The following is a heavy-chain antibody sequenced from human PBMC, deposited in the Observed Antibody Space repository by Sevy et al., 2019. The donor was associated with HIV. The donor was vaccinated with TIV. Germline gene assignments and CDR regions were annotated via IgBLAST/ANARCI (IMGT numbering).Heavy chain of an antibody. J-gene: IGHJ4*02. Sequence: SETLSLTCAVRGGSIGGYYWSWIRQAPGKGPEWIGEISHSGATNYSPSLASRVTIYVDTSNNQWSLRLTSLTAADSGKYFCARGREVATLLGVFDTWGPGTLVTVSS. V-gene: IGHV4-34*01. CDR2: ISHSGAT. CDR1: GGSIGGYY. D-gene: IGHD3-3*01. CDR3: ARGREVATLLGVFDT.